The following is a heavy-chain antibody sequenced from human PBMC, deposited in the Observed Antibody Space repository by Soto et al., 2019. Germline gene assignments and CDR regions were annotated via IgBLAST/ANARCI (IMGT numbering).Heavy chain of an antibody. CDR1: GFTVSDSY. D-gene: IGHD3-10*01. CDR2: IYSGGST. CDR3: ARVTFPSLGYYYYMDV. V-gene: IGHV3-66*01. J-gene: IGHJ6*03. Sequence: EVQLVESGGGLVQPGGSLRVSCAASGFTVSDSYMSWVRQAPGKGLAWVSVIYSGGSTYYADAVKGRFTISRDKSKTTLYLQMNMLRAEDTAVYYCARVTFPSLGYYYYMDVCGKATTVTVSS.